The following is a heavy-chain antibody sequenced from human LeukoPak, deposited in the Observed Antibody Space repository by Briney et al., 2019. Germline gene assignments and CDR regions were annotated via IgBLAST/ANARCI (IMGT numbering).Heavy chain of an antibody. V-gene: IGHV3-23*01. D-gene: IGHD3-22*01. J-gene: IGHJ4*02. CDR3: AKDPYYYDSSGNFDY. Sequence: GGSLRLSCAASGFTFSSYAMSWVRQAPGKGLEWVSAISGSGGGTYYADSVKGRFTISRDNSKNTLYLQMNSLRAEDTAVYYCAKDPYYYDSSGNFDYWGQGTLVTVSS. CDR1: GFTFSSYA. CDR2: ISGSGGGT.